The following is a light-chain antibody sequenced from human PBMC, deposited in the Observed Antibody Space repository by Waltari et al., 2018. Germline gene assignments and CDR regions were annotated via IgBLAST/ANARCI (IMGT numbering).Light chain of an antibody. V-gene: IGKV3-15*01. CDR3: LQYDIWPWT. CDR1: QSLRST. J-gene: IGKJ1*01. CDR2: GTS. Sequence: EIMMTQSSATLSLSPGKSATLSYRASQSLRSTFTWFQQNPGQPPRLLIYGTSTRAAGIPDRFSGSVSGTDFSLTISSLQPEDVGTYYCLQYDIWPWTFGQGTRVE.